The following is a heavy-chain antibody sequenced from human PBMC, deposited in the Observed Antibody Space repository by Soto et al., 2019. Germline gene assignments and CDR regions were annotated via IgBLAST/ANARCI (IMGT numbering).Heavy chain of an antibody. V-gene: IGHV4-4*02. CDR2: IYHSGTT. CDR3: AKDGSGHPYYSDN. CDR1: GASISSNNW. D-gene: IGHD2-15*01. Sequence: QVQLQESGPGLVKPSGTLSLTCVVSGASISSNNWWSWDRQPPGKGLEWIGEIYHSGTTSYNPSLKSRVTMSVDKSKNQFSLKVTSVTAADTAVYFCAKDGSGHPYYSDNWGQGTLVTVSS. J-gene: IGHJ4*02.